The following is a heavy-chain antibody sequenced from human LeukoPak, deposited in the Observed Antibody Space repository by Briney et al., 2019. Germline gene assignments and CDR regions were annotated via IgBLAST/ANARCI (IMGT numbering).Heavy chain of an antibody. CDR2: LNGGSGAT. D-gene: IGHD3-16*01. J-gene: IGHJ5*02. V-gene: IGHV1-3*01. CDR1: GYTLTSYA. CDR3: AIERWGSFNWFDP. Sequence: ASVNVSCKASGYTLTSYAIHWVRQAPGQMLEWTGWLNGGSGATKYSQKFQGRVTITRDTSATTAYMELSSMRSEDTAVYYCAIERWGSFNWFDPWGRGTLVTVSS.